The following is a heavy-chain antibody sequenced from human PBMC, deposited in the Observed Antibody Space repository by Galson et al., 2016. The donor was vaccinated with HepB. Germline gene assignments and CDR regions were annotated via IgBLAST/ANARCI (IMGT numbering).Heavy chain of an antibody. CDR3: VNGYTSGI. CDR2: INQDGNGR. J-gene: IGHJ3*02. D-gene: IGHD6-25*01. Sequence: SLRLSCAASRFVFSAYWLSWVRQSPGKGLEWVASINQDGNGRYYVDSAKGRFTISRDNARTSLSLQMHSLRVDDTSIYYCVNGYTSGIWGPGTMVIVSS. CDR1: RFVFSAYW. V-gene: IGHV3-7*01.